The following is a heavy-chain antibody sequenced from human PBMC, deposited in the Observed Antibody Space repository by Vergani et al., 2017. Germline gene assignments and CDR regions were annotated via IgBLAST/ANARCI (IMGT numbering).Heavy chain of an antibody. J-gene: IGHJ6*02. CDR3: ARESMTTVTFGMDV. CDR1: GFTFSSYA. Sequence: EVQLLESGGGLVQPGGSLRLSCAASGFTFSSYAMSWVRQAPGKGLEWVSAISGSGGSTYYADSVKGRFTISRDNAKNSLYLQMNSLRAEDTAVYYCARESMTTVTFGMDVWGQGTTVTVSS. CDR2: ISGSGGST. V-gene: IGHV3-23*01. D-gene: IGHD4-11*01.